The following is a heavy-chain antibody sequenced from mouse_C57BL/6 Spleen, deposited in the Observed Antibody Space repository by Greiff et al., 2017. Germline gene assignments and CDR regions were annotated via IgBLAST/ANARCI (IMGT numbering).Heavy chain of an antibody. CDR1: GFNIKNTY. V-gene: IGHV14-3*01. CDR2: IDPANGNT. J-gene: IGHJ3*01. CDR3: ARSDGYGPWFAY. Sequence: EVQLQQSVAELVRPGASVKLSCTASGFNIKNTYMHWVKQRPEQGLEWLGRIDPANGNTKYAAKFQGKATITADTSSNTANLQRRSRTSEDTAIYCCARSDGYGPWFAYWGQGTLVTVSA. D-gene: IGHD2-2*01.